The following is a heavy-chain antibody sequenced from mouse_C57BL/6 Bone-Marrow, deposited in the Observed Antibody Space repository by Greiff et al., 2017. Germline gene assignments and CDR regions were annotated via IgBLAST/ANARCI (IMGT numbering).Heavy chain of an antibody. Sequence: QVQLQQSGAELVRPGTSVKVSCKASGYAFTNYLIEWVKQRPGQGLEWIGVINPGSGGTNYNEKFKGKATLTADKSSSTAYMQLSSLTSEDSAVYFCARDYDYDSAWFAYWGQGTLVTVSA. CDR2: INPGSGGT. D-gene: IGHD2-4*01. CDR3: ARDYDYDSAWFAY. V-gene: IGHV1-54*01. CDR1: GYAFTNYL. J-gene: IGHJ3*01.